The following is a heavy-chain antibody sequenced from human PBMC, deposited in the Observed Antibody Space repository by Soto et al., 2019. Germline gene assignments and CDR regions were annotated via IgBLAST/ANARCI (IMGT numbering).Heavy chain of an antibody. Sequence: QVQLVQSGAEVKKPGASVKVSCKASGYTFTSYGISWVRQAPGQGLEWMGWISAYNGNTNYAKKLQGRVTMTTDTSTSTAYMEMRGLRSDDTAVYYCAIAFSHKVVTVPGFGYWGQGTMVTVSS. V-gene: IGHV1-18*01. D-gene: IGHD2-15*01. J-gene: IGHJ4*02. CDR2: ISAYNGNT. CDR1: GYTFTSYG. CDR3: AIAFSHKVVTVPGFGY.